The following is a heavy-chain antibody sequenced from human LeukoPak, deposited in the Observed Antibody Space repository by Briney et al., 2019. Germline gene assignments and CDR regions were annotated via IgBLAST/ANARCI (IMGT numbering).Heavy chain of an antibody. J-gene: IGHJ5*02. CDR1: GGTFNSYA. Sequence: ASVKVSYKASGGTFNSYAISWVRQAPGQGREWMGGIIPIFGTANYAQKFQGRVTITTDESTSTAYMELSSLRSEDTAVYYCASMHTSSSSAGWFDPWGQGTLVTVSS. CDR2: IIPIFGTA. V-gene: IGHV1-69*05. CDR3: ASMHTSSSSAGWFDP. D-gene: IGHD6-6*01.